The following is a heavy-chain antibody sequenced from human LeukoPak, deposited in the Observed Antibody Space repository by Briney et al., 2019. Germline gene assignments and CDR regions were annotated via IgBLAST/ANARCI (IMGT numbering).Heavy chain of an antibody. CDR3: ARTYYDFWSGYHHFDY. CDR2: ISSSGSTI. J-gene: IGHJ4*02. CDR1: GFTFSDYY. Sequence: PGGSLRLSCAASGFTFSDYYMSWIRQAPGKGLEWVSYISSSGSTIYHADSVKGRFTISRDNAKNSLYLQMNSLRAEDTAVYYCARTYYDFWSGYHHFDYWGQGTLVTVSS. D-gene: IGHD3-3*01. V-gene: IGHV3-11*04.